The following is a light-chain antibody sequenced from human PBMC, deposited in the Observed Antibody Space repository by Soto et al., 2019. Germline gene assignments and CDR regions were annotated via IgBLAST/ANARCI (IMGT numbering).Light chain of an antibody. J-gene: IGLJ1*01. CDR2: QDT. V-gene: IGLV3-1*01. CDR1: KLGEKY. Sequence: SYELTQPPSVSVSPGQTASITCSGDKLGEKYACWYQQKPGQSPVLVIYQDTKRPSGIPKRFSGSNSGNTATLTISGTQAMDEADYYCQAWDYSTAYYVFGPGTKLTVL. CDR3: QAWDYSTAYYV.